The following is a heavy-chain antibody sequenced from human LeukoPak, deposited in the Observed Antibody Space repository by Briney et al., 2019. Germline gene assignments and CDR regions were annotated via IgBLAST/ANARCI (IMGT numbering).Heavy chain of an antibody. Sequence: SETLSLTCTVSGGSISSSSYYWGWIRQPPGKGLEWIGSIYYSGSTYYNPSLKSRVIISVDTSKNQFSLKLSSVTAADTAVYYCASRTIFGVVFDYWGQGTLVTVSS. CDR1: GGSISSSSYY. D-gene: IGHD3-3*01. J-gene: IGHJ4*02. CDR3: ASRTIFGVVFDY. CDR2: IYYSGST. V-gene: IGHV4-39*01.